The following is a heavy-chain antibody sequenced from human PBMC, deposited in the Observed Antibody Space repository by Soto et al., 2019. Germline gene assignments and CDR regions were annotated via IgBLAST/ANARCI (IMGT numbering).Heavy chain of an antibody. J-gene: IGHJ4*02. V-gene: IGHV1-18*01. CDR3: AVTYYDILTGYPAAPVFDY. CDR1: GYTFTSYG. D-gene: IGHD3-9*01. Sequence: ASVKVSCKASGYTFTSYGISWVRQAPGQGLDWMGWISAYNGNTNYAQKLQGRVTMTTDTSTSTAYMELRSLRSDDTAVYYCAVTYYDILTGYPAAPVFDYWGQGTLVTVSS. CDR2: ISAYNGNT.